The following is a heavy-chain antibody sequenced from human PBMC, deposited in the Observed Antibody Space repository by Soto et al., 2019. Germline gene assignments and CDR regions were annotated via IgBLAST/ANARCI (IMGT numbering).Heavy chain of an antibody. CDR3: AGFREYYFDY. CDR2: IYYSGST. Sequence: PSETLSLTCTVSGRSISSGNSTWSWIRQHPGMGLEWIGYIYYSGSTNYNPSLKSRVTISVDTSKNQFSLKLSSVTAADPAVYYCAGFREYYFDYWGQGTLVTVSS. J-gene: IGHJ4*02. V-gene: IGHV4-61*01. CDR1: GRSISSGNST. D-gene: IGHD3-10*01.